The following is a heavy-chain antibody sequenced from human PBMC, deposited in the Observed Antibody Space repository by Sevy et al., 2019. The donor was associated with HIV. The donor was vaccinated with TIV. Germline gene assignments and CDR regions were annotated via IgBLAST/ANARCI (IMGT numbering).Heavy chain of an antibody. CDR2: IDGSGGST. CDR1: GFTLRNYA. Sequence: GGSLRLSCAASGFTLRNYAMSWVRQAPGKGLEWVSAIDGSGGSTYYGDSVKGRFTISRDNSKNTVFLQMNSLRAEDTVVYVCAKDGPRGLDYGGQGTWVTVSS. CDR3: AKDGPRGLDY. J-gene: IGHJ4*02. V-gene: IGHV3-23*02. D-gene: IGHD2-21*01.